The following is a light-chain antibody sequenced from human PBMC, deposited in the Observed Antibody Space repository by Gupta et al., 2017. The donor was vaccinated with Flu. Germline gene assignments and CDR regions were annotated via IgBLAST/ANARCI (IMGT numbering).Light chain of an antibody. V-gene: IGKV4-1*01. Sequence: CLGKRATSNCKSSQGGWNLSKNKNYITWYQQKPGQPPNLRIYWVSTRQSGVPDGFSGRGSGTDFTLTISRLQAEDVAIYYCLQDASMAHTFGQGTKLEIK. CDR1: QGGWNLSKNKNY. CDR2: WVS. J-gene: IGKJ2*01. CDR3: LQDASMAHT.